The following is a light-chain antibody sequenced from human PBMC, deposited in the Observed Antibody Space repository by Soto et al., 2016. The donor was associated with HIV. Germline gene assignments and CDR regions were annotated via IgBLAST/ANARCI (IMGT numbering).Light chain of an antibody. CDR3: QQYNSYPYT. J-gene: IGKJ2*01. CDR2: GTS. Sequence: DIQMTQSPSSLSASVGDRVTITCRSSQSINSYLNWYQQKPGKAPKLLIYGTSSLGGGVPSRFSGSGSGTDFTLTISSLQPDDFATYYCQQYNSYPYTFGQGTKLEIK. CDR1: QSINSY. V-gene: IGKV1-39*01.